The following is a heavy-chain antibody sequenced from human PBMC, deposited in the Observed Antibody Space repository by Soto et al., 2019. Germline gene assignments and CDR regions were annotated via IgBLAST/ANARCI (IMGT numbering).Heavy chain of an antibody. CDR3: AKDMGRAARPLRYYYYGMDV. CDR2: ISWNSGSI. D-gene: IGHD6-6*01. CDR1: GFTFDDYA. J-gene: IGHJ6*02. Sequence: SLRLSCAAPGFTFDDYAMPWVRQAPGKGLEWVSGISWNSGSIGYADSVKGRFTISRDNAKNSLYLQMNSLRAEDTALYYCAKDMGRAARPLRYYYYGMDVWGQGTTVTVSS. V-gene: IGHV3-9*01.